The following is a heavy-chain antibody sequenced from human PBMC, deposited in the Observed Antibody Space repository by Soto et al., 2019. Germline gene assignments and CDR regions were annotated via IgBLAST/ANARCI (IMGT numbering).Heavy chain of an antibody. CDR2: IIPIFGTA. CDR3: GTDRRRPRKTYYYYYGMDV. Sequence: SVKVSCKASGGTFSSYAISWVRQAPGQVLEWMGGIIPIFGTANYAQKCQGRVTITADESTSTAYMELSSLRSEDTAVYYCGTDRRRPRKTYYYYYGMDVWGQGTTVTVSS. CDR1: GGTFSSYA. V-gene: IGHV1-69*13. D-gene: IGHD3-22*01. J-gene: IGHJ6*02.